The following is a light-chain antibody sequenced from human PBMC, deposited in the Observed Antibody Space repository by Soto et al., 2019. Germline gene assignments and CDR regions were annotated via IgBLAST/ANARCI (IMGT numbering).Light chain of an antibody. CDR1: RSNIGSNS. V-gene: IGLV1-47*01. CDR3: AVCDDSLSGVV. J-gene: IGLJ3*02. CDR2: GND. Sequence: QSVLTQPPSASGTPGQTVTISCSGSRSNIGSNSMYWLQQLPGAAPKLLIFGNDQRPSGFPDRFSGSKSGTSASLAIGGLRSEDEADDYCAVCDDSLSGVVFGGGTKVTVL.